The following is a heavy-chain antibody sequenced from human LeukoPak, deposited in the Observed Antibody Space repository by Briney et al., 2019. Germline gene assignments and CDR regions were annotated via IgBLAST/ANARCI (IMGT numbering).Heavy chain of an antibody. V-gene: IGHV4-34*01. CDR1: GGSFSGYY. CDR3: ARVRRYFDWLSGPFDY. CDR2: INHSGST. J-gene: IGHJ4*02. D-gene: IGHD3-9*01. Sequence: SETLSLTCAVYGGSFSGYYWSWLRQPPGKGLEWIGEINHSGSTNYNPSLKSRVTISVDTSKNQFSLKLSSVTAADTAVYYCARVRRYFDWLSGPFDYWGQGTLVTVSS.